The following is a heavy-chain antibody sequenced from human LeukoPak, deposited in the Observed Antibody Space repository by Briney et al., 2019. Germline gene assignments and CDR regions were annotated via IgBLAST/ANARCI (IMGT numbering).Heavy chain of an antibody. CDR3: ARQGNRWYQLLYFDY. CDR1: GGSFSGYY. CDR2: INHSGST. J-gene: IGHJ4*02. D-gene: IGHD2-2*01. Sequence: SETLSLTCAVYGGSFSGYYWSWIRQPPGKGLEWIGEINHSGSTYYNPSLKSRVTISVDTSKNQFSLKLSSVTAADTAVYYCARQGNRWYQLLYFDYWGQGTLVTVSS. V-gene: IGHV4-34*01.